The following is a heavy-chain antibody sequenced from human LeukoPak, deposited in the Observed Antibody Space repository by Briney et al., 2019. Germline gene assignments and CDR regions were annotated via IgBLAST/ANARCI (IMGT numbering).Heavy chain of an antibody. Sequence: GGSLRLSCAASGFTFSNAWMSWVRQAPGKGLEWVGRIKSKTDGGTTDYAAPVKGRFTISRDDSKNTLYLQMNSLKTEDTAVYYCTTLTMIVVVTTDAFDIWGQGTMVTVSS. CDR2: IKSKTDGGTT. D-gene: IGHD3-22*01. CDR3: TTLTMIVVVTTDAFDI. J-gene: IGHJ3*02. CDR1: GFTFSNAW. V-gene: IGHV3-15*01.